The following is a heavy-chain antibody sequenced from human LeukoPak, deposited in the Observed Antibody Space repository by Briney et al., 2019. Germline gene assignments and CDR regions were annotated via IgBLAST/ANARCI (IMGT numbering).Heavy chain of an antibody. V-gene: IGHV4-59*01. CDR2: IYYSGST. CDR3: ATDLFGISTTWANNGF. J-gene: IGHJ4*02. Sequence: SETLSLTCTVSGRSISSYYSNWIRQPPGKGLEWIGYIYYSGSTKYNPSLKSRVTISVDTPKNQFSLKMSSVTAADTAVYYCATDLFGISTTWANNGFWGQGTLVTVSA. CDR1: GRSISSYY. D-gene: IGHD5-24*01.